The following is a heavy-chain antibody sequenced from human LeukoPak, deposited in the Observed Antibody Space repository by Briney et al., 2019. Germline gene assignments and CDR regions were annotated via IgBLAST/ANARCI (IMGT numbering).Heavy chain of an antibody. V-gene: IGHV4-59*08. CDR1: GGSISSYY. D-gene: IGHD2-8*01. CDR3: ARYLTATGAFDI. CDR2: IYYSGST. J-gene: IGHJ3*02. Sequence: PSETLSLTCTVSGGSISSYYWSWIRQPPGKGLEWIGYIYYSGSTNYNPSLKSRVTISVDTSKNQFSLKLSSVTAADTAVYYCARYLTATGAFDIWGQGTMVTVSS.